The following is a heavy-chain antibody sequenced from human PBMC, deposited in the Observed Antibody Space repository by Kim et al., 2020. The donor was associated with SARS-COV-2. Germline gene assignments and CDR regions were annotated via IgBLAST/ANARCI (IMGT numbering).Heavy chain of an antibody. CDR3: AKEGAADLYYFDY. Sequence: YYTNCVRGRFNNTRDNSKNTLFLQMNRLSAEDTAVYYCAKEGAADLYYFDYWGQGTLVTVSS. D-gene: IGHD1-26*01. V-gene: IGHV3-23*01. J-gene: IGHJ4*02.